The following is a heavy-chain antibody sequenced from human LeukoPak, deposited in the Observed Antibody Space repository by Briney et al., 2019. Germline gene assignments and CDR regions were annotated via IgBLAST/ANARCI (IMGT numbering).Heavy chain of an antibody. CDR3: SRSLDY. CDR1: GFPFSAYW. CDR2: INQDGSVQ. J-gene: IGHJ4*02. V-gene: IGHV3-7*01. Sequence: GGSLRLSCAASGFPFSAYWMDWVRQAPGKEMEWVANINQDGSVQYYAASVRGRLTISRDNAKNSLYLQMNILKAEDTAIYYCSRSLDYLGQGALVTVSS.